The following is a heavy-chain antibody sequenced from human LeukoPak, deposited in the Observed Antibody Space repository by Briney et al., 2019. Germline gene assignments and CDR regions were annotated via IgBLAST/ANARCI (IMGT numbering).Heavy chain of an antibody. CDR1: GGSFSGYY. Sequence: SETLSLTCAVYGGSFSGYYWSWIRQPPGKGLEWIGEIHHSGGTNYNPSLRSRVTISGDTSKNQVSLGLSSVTAADTAVYYCVYDSSGYIDYWGQGTLVTVSS. D-gene: IGHD3-22*01. J-gene: IGHJ4*02. CDR3: VYDSSGYIDY. CDR2: IHHSGGT. V-gene: IGHV4-34*01.